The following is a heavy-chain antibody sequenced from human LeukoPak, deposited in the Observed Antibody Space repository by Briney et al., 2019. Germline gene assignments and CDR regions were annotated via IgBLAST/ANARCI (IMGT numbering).Heavy chain of an antibody. CDR3: ARVLMVADSESHYFDY. V-gene: IGHV1-2*02. CDR2: INPNSGGT. J-gene: IGHJ4*02. Sequence: ASVKVSCKASGYTFTGYYMHWVRQAPGQGLEWMGWINPNSGGTNYAQKFQGRVTMTTDTSTTTAYMELRTLRSDDTAVYYCARVLMVADSESHYFDYWGQGTLVTVTS. D-gene: IGHD2-8*01. CDR1: GYTFTGYY.